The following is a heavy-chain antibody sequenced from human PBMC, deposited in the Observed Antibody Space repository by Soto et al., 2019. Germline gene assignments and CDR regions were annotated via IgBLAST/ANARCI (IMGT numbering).Heavy chain of an antibody. D-gene: IGHD4-17*01. Sequence: QVQLQESGPGLVKPSQTLSLTCTVSGGSISSGDYYWIWIRQHPGKGLEWIGYIYDSGGTYYNPSLKSRFTISTATSKNQFSLKLSSVTAAATAVYYCATGMTTAVIFDYWGQGALVTVSS. CDR3: ATGMTTAVIFDY. CDR2: IYDSGGT. V-gene: IGHV4-31*03. CDR1: GGSISSGDYY. J-gene: IGHJ4*02.